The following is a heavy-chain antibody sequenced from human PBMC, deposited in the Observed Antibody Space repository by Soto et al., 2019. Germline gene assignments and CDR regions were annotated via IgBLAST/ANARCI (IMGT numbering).Heavy chain of an antibody. CDR1: GFSPYASGEV. D-gene: IGHD6-13*01. CDR2: IYWNEDK. CDR3: VHRSIGPAAPQIDH. J-gene: IGHJ5*02. Sequence: QITLKESGPTLVKPTQTLPLTCDFSGFSPYASGEVVGLIRQPPGKALEWLAFIYWNEDKRYSASFKNRHYITRATSETPMVTPTTTMYPVDTATYYCVHRSIGPAAPQIDHWGQGTMV. V-gene: IGHV2-5*01.